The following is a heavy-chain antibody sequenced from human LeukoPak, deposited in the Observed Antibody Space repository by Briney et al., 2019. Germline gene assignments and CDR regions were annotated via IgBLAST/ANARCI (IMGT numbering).Heavy chain of an antibody. CDR1: GFTFSSYS. Sequence: PGGSLRLSCAASGFTFSSYSMTWVRQAPGKGLEWVSSISSSSSYIYYADSVKGRFTISRDNAKNSLYLQMNSLRAEDTAVYYCARDRGSSWYLGILYWGQGTLVTVSS. CDR2: ISSSSSYI. D-gene: IGHD6-13*01. J-gene: IGHJ4*02. CDR3: ARDRGSSWYLGILY. V-gene: IGHV3-21*01.